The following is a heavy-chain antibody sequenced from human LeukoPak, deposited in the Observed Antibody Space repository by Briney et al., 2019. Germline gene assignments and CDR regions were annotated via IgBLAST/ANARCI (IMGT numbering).Heavy chain of an antibody. CDR1: GFTFRTYW. CDR3: AKTYYDSSGYYEDY. Sequence: PGGSLRLSCAASGFTFRTYWMTWVRQAPGKGLEWVANLNPDGSDIYYVDSVKGRFTISRDNAKNSLYLQMNSLRAEDTAVYYCAKTYYDSSGYYEDYWGQGTLVTVSS. D-gene: IGHD3-22*01. CDR2: LNPDGSDI. J-gene: IGHJ4*02. V-gene: IGHV3-7*03.